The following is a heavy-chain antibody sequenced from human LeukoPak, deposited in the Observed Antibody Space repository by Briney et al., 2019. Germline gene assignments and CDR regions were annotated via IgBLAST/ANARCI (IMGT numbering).Heavy chain of an antibody. CDR1: GFTFSNYW. J-gene: IGHJ2*01. CDR2: IKQDGSEK. V-gene: IGHV3-7*01. CDR3: ARDRGVNGYFDL. D-gene: IGHD3-10*01. Sequence: GGSLRLSCVVSGFTFSNYWMSWVRQAPGKGLEWVANIKQDGSEKNYVDSVKGRFTISRDNAKNSLYLQMNSLRAEDTAIYYCARDRGVNGYFDLWGRGTLVTVSS.